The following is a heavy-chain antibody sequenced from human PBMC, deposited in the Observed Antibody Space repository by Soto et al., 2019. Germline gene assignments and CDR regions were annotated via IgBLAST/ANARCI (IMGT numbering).Heavy chain of an antibody. CDR2: INAGNGNT. CDR1: GYTFTSYA. D-gene: IGHD2-15*01. Sequence: VPLVQSGAEVKKPGASVKVSCKASGYTFTSYAMHWVRQAPGQRLEWMGWINAGNGNTKYSQKFQGRVTITRDTSASTSYMELSSLRSEDTAVYYCARGPGGPDGPGDYWGQGTLVTVSS. J-gene: IGHJ4*02. V-gene: IGHV1-3*01. CDR3: ARGPGGPDGPGDY.